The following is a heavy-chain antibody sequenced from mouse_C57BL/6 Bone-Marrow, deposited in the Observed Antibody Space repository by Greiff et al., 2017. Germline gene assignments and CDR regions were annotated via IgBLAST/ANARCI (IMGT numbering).Heavy chain of an antibody. CDR2: IYPGSGNT. CDR3: ASYYEGFAY. Sequence: QVQLKESGAELVRPGASVKLSCKASGYTFTDYYINWVKQRPGQGLEWIARIYPGSGNTYYNEKFKGKATLTAEKSSRTAYMQLSSLTSEDSAVYFCASYYEGFAYWGQGTLVTVSA. J-gene: IGHJ3*01. D-gene: IGHD1-1*02. CDR1: GYTFTDYY. V-gene: IGHV1-76*01.